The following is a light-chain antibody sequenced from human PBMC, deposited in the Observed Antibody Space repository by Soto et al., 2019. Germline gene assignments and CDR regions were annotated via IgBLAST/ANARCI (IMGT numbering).Light chain of an antibody. Sequence: DIVLTQSPLSLPVTPGEPASISCRSSQSLLHNNGYKYLDWYLQKPGQSPQLLIYLSSIRAAGVPYRFSGSVSGTDFTLEISRVDSEYVGVCFCMQTFQTPHTFREGTLVEIK. CDR2: LSS. CDR1: QSLLHNNGYKY. V-gene: IGKV2-28*01. CDR3: MQTFQTPHT. J-gene: IGKJ4*02.